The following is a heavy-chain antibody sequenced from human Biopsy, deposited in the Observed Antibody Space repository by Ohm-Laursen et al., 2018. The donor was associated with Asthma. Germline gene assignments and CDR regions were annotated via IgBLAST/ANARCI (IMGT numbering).Heavy chain of an antibody. J-gene: IGHJ4*02. V-gene: IGHV1-69*13. CDR2: INSVFGTT. CDR3: ARKAGSCISRTCYSLDF. Sequence: SVKVSCKSLGGTFNTYVIGWVRQAPGQGLEWMGGINSVFGTTTYPQKFQDRVTVTVDDSTSTVYMELSSLRSEDTAVYYCARKAGSCISRTCYSLDFWGQGTLVTVSS. D-gene: IGHD2-2*01. CDR1: GGTFNTYV.